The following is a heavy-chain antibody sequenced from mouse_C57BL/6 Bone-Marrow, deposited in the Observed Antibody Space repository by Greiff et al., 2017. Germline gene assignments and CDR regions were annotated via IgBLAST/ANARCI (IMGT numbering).Heavy chain of an antibody. J-gene: IGHJ3*01. Sequence: VQLQQSGPELVKPGASVKISCKASGYSFTGYYMNWVKQSPEKSLEWIGEINPSTGGTTYNQKFTAKATLTVAKSTSTAYMQLKSLTSEDSAVYYCARFVGYFPWGKGTLVTVSA. CDR3: ARFVGYFP. V-gene: IGHV1-42*01. CDR2: INPSTGGT. CDR1: GYSFTGYY. D-gene: IGHD2-3*01.